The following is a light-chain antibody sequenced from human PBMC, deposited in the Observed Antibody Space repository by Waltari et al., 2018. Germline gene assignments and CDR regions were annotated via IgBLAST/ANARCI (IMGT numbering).Light chain of an antibody. J-gene: IGKJ4*01. CDR2: DAS. CDR1: QSVSTY. Sequence: EIVLTHSPAPLSLSQGVSSTLSCRASQSVSTYLAWYKQKPGQAPRLLIYDASNRATGIPDRFSGSGSGTDFTLTISSREPEDFAVYYCQQRSSWPSFGGGTKVEIK. CDR3: QQRSSWPS. V-gene: IGKV3-11*01.